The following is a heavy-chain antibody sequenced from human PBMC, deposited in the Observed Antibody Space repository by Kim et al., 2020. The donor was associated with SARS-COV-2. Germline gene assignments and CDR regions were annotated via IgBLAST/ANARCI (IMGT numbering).Heavy chain of an antibody. CDR3: ARVPVYCSSTSCYANWFDP. CDR1: GGSISSSSYY. V-gene: IGHV4-39*01. J-gene: IGHJ5*02. CDR2: IYYSGST. D-gene: IGHD2-2*01. Sequence: SETLSLTCTVSGGSISSSSYYWGWIRQPPGKGLEWIGSIYYSGSTYYNPSLKSRVTISVDTSKNQFSLKLSSVTAADTAVYYCARVPVYCSSTSCYANWFDPWGQGTLVTVSS.